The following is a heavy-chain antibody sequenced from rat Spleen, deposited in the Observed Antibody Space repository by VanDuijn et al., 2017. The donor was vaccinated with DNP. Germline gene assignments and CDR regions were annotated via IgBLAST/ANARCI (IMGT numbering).Heavy chain of an antibody. CDR1: GFSLTNYN. D-gene: IGHD3-1*01. CDR3: TSARY. CDR2: ISNGGGT. V-gene: IGHV2-6*01. J-gene: IGHJ2*01. Sequence: QVQLKESGPGLVQPSQTLSLTCTVAGFSLTNYNVHWVRQPPGKGLEWIAAISNGGGTYFDSGLKYRLSISRDTSKSQVFLKMNSLQTEDTAIYFCTSARYWGQGVMVTVSS.